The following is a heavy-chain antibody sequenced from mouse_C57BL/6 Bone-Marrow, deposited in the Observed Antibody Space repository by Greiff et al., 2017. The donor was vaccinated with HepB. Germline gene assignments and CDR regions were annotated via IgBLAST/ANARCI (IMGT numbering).Heavy chain of an antibody. D-gene: IGHD1-1*01. CDR2: INPGSGGT. Sequence: VQLQQSGAELVRPGTSVKVSCKASGYAFTNYLIEWVKQRPGQGLEWIGVINPGSGGTNYNEKFKGKATLTADKSSSTAYMQLSSLTSEDSAVYFCARTGYYGREPFAYWGQGTLVTVSA. V-gene: IGHV1-54*01. J-gene: IGHJ3*01. CDR3: ARTGYYGREPFAY. CDR1: GYAFTNYL.